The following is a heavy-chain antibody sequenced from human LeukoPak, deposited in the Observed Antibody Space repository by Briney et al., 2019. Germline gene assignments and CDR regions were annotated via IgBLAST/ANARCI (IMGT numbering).Heavy chain of an antibody. J-gene: IGHJ3*02. V-gene: IGHV3-33*01. CDR3: ARDMGKSGAFDI. CDR1: GFTFSSYG. CDR2: IWYDGSNK. Sequence: GRSLRLSCAASGFTFSSYGMHRVRQAPGKGLEWVAVIWYDGSNKYYADSVKGRFTISRDNSKNTLYLQMNSLRAEDTAVYYCARDMGKSGAFDIWGQGTMVTVSS. D-gene: IGHD1-26*01.